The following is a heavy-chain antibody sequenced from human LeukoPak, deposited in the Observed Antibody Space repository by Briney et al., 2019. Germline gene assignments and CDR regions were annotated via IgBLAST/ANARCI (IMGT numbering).Heavy chain of an antibody. D-gene: IGHD2-15*01. CDR2: INSGGSNT. CDR3: AEVGLGDAFDI. J-gene: IGHJ3*02. CDR1: GFTFSSYW. Sequence: PGGSLRLSCAASGFTFSSYWMHWVRQVPGKGLVWVSRINSGGSNTNYADSVKGRFTISRDNSKNTLYLQMNSLRAEDTAVYYCAEVGLGDAFDIWGQGTMVTVSS. V-gene: IGHV3-74*01.